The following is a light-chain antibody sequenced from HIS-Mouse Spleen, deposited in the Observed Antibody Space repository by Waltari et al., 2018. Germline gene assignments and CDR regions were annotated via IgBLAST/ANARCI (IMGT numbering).Light chain of an antibody. Sequence: QSALTQPASVSGSPGPSITISCTGPSSYVGRSHLLPWYQQHPGKAPKLMIYEGSKRPSGVSNRFSGSKSGNTASLTISGLQAEDEADYYCCSYAGSSTYVFGTGTKVTVL. J-gene: IGLJ1*01. CDR2: EGS. V-gene: IGLV2-23*01. CDR1: SSYVGRSHL. CDR3: CSYAGSSTYV.